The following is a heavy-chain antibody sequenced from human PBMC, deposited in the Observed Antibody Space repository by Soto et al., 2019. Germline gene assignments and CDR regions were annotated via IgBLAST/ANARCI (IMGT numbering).Heavy chain of an antibody. D-gene: IGHD3-10*01. CDR2: IYWDDDK. J-gene: IGHJ4*02. Sequence: QITLKESGPTLVKPTQTLTLTCTFSGFSLSTSGVGVGWIRQPPGKALEWLALIYWDDDKRYSPSLRSRLTIIKDPSQTPVILPLTNITPVDTAPSYGAHPRGGLPLDYWGQGTLVTVSS. V-gene: IGHV2-5*02. CDR1: GFSLSTSGVG. CDR3: AHPRGGLPLDY.